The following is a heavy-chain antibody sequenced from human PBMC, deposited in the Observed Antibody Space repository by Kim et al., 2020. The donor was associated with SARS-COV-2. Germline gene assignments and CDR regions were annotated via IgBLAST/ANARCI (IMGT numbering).Heavy chain of an antibody. CDR2: ISSSSSYI. V-gene: IGHV3-21*04. D-gene: IGHD2-2*01. J-gene: IGHJ6*02. Sequence: GGSLRLSCAASGFTFSSYSMNWVRQAPGKGLEWVSSISSSSSYIYYADSVKGRFTISRDNAKNSLYLQMNSLRAEDAAVYYCARDGAVAPAARYYYYYYGMDVWGQGTTVTVSS. CDR3: ARDGAVAPAARYYYYYYGMDV. CDR1: GFTFSSYS.